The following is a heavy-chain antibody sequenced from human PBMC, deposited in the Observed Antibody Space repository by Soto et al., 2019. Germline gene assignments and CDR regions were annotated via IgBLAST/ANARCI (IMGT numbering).Heavy chain of an antibody. CDR1: GYTFTSYD. Sequence: QVQLVQSGAEVKKPGASVKVSCKASGYTFTSYDINWVRQATGQGLEWMGWMNPNSGNTGYAQKLQGRVTMTTDTSTNTAYMELRSLRSDDTAVYYCARDWFGIDYWGQGTLVTVSS. V-gene: IGHV1-8*01. CDR3: ARDWFGIDY. J-gene: IGHJ4*02. CDR2: MNPNSGNT. D-gene: IGHD3-16*01.